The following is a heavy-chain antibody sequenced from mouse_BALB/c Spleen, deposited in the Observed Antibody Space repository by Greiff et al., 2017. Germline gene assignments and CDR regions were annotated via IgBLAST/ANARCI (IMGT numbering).Heavy chain of an antibody. CDR2: IRNGGGST. D-gene: IGHD1-1*01. Sequence: EVKLMESGGGLVQPGGSLKLSCAASGFTFSSYTMSWVRQTPEKRLEWVAYIRNGGGSTYYPDTVKGRFTISRDNAKNTLYLQMSSLKSEDTAMYYCARPYYYGSSFYYAMDYWGQGTSVTVSS. CDR3: ARPYYYGSSFYYAMDY. J-gene: IGHJ4*01. V-gene: IGHV5-12-2*01. CDR1: GFTFSSYT.